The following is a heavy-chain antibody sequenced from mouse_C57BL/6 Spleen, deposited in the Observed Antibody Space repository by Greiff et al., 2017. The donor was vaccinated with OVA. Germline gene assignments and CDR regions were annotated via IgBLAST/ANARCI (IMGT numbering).Heavy chain of an antibody. J-gene: IGHJ3*01. CDR1: GFTFSSYT. CDR2: ISGGGGNT. D-gene: IGHD2-5*01. CDR3: ARRSNYWFAY. Sequence: EVQGVESGGGLVKPGGSLKLSCAASGFTFSSYTMSWVRQTPEKRLEWVATISGGGGNTYYPDSVKGRFTISRDNAKNTLYLQMSSLRSEDTALYYCARRSNYWFAYWGQGTLVTVSA. V-gene: IGHV5-9*01.